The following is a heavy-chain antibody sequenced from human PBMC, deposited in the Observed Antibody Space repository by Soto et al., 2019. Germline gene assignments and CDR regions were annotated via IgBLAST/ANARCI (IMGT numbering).Heavy chain of an antibody. D-gene: IGHD6-19*01. CDR1: GGSISSYY. J-gene: IGHJ4*02. V-gene: IGHV4-59*01. CDR2: IYYSGST. Sequence: PSETLSLTCTVSGGSISSYYWSWIRQPPGKGLEWIGYIYYSGSTNYNPSLKSRVTISVDTSKNQFSLKLSSVTAADTAVYYCASLGYSSGSFDYWGQGTLVTVSS. CDR3: ASLGYSSGSFDY.